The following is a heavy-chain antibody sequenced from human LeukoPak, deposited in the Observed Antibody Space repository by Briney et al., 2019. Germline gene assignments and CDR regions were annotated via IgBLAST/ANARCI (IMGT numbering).Heavy chain of an antibody. J-gene: IGHJ4*02. CDR3: AKDVYSSGWTFDY. D-gene: IGHD6-19*01. CDR2: ISYDGSNK. V-gene: IGHV3-30*18. CDR1: GFTFSSYG. Sequence: GGSLRLSCAASGFTFSSYGMHWVRQAPGKGLEWVAVISYDGSNKYYADSVKGRFTISRDNSKSTLYLQMNSLRAEDTAVYYCAKDVYSSGWTFDYWGQGTLVTVSS.